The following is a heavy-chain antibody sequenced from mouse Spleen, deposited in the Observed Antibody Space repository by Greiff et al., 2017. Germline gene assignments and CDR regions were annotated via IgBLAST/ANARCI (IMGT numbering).Heavy chain of an antibody. CDR3: ARWGTTVVATSYWYFDV. J-gene: IGHJ1*01. CDR1: GYTFTSYW. CDR2: IDPSDSYT. D-gene: IGHD1-1*01. V-gene: IGHV1-69*01. Sequence: QVQLQQPGAELVMPGASVKLSCKASGYTFTSYWMHWVKQRPGQGLEWIGEIDPSDSYTNYNQKFKGKATLTVDKSSSTAYMQLSSLTSEDSAVYYCARWGTTVVATSYWYFDVWGAGTTVTVSS.